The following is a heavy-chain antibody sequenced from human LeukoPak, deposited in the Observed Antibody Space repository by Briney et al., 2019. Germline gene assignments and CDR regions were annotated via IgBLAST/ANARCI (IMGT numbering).Heavy chain of an antibody. J-gene: IGHJ5*02. V-gene: IGHV4-59*01. Sequence: PSETLSLTCTVSGGSISSYYWSWIRQPPGKGLEWIGYIYYSGSTNYNPSLKSRVTISVDTSKNQFSLKLSSVTAADTAVYYCARDSRYFPNWFDPWGQGTLVTVSS. CDR2: IYYSGST. CDR1: GGSISSYY. D-gene: IGHD3-9*01. CDR3: ARDSRYFPNWFDP.